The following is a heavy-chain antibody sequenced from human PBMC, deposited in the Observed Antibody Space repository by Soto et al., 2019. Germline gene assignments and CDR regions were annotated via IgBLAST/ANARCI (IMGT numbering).Heavy chain of an antibody. V-gene: IGHV3-23*01. CDR1: GFSFSSKA. J-gene: IGHJ4*02. CDR2: ISGSGSST. D-gene: IGHD2-21*01. Sequence: EVQLLESGGGLVQPGGSLRLSCAASGFSFSSKAMSWVRQAPGKGLEWVSIISGSGSSTYYTDSLKGRFTISRDNAKNIVYLEMHNLRAEDTAVYYCAKENGFQFINLGASGFDYWGQGSLVSVSS. CDR3: AKENGFQFINLGASGFDY.